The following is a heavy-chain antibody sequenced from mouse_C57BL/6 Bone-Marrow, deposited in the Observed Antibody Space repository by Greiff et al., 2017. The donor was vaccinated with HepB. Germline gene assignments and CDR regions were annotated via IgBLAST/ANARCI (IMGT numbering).Heavy chain of an antibody. D-gene: IGHD2-3*01. Sequence: VKLQQSGAELARPGASVKLSCKASGYTFTSYGISWVKQRTGQGLEWIGEIYPRSGNTYYNEKFKGKATLTADKSSSTAYMELRSLTSEDSAVYFCARCYDGYLYYAMDYWGQGTSVTVSS. J-gene: IGHJ4*01. V-gene: IGHV1-81*01. CDR3: ARCYDGYLYYAMDY. CDR1: GYTFTSYG. CDR2: IYPRSGNT.